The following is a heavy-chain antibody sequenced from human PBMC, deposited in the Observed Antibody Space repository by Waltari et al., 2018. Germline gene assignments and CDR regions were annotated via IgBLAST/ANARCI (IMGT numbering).Heavy chain of an antibody. CDR2: IYYSGST. Sequence: QLQLQESGPGLVKPSETLSLTCTVSGGSISSSSYYWGWIRQPPGKGLEWIGSIYYSGSTYYNPSLKSRVTISVDTSKNQFSRKLSSVTAADTAVYYCARHPIAVAAVDYWGQGTLVTVSS. CDR3: ARHPIAVAAVDY. CDR1: GGSISSSSYY. V-gene: IGHV4-39*01. D-gene: IGHD6-19*01. J-gene: IGHJ4*02.